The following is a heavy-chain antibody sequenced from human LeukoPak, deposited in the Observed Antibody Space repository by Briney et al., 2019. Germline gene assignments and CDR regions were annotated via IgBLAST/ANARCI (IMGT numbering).Heavy chain of an antibody. D-gene: IGHD2-2*01. CDR1: GDSINSKSYY. J-gene: IGHJ6*03. CDR2: IYYSGTT. Sequence: SETLSLICTVSGDSINSKSYYWVWIRQPPGKGLEWIASIYYSGTTYYNPSLRSRVTISIDTSKNQFSLNLSSVTAADTAVYYCARAGYCSSTSCKSYYYYMDVWGKGTTVTVSS. V-gene: IGHV4-39*07. CDR3: ARAGYCSSTSCKSYYYYMDV.